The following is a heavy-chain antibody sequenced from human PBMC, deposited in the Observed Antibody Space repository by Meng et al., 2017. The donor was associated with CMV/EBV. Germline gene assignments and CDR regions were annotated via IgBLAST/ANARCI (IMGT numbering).Heavy chain of an antibody. CDR2: IYSGGST. CDR1: GFTVSSNY. J-gene: IGHJ4*02. D-gene: IGHD2-15*01. Sequence: GESLKISCAASGFTVSSNYMSWVRQAPGKGLEWVSVIYSGGSTYYADSVKGRFTISRDNSKNTLYLQMNSLRAEDTAVYYCAKSQGYCSGGSCFIYDYWGQGTLVTVSS. CDR3: AKSQGYCSGGSCFIYDY. V-gene: IGHV3-53*01.